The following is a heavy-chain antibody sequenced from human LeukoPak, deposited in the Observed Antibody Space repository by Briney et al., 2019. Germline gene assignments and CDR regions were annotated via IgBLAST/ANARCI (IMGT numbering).Heavy chain of an antibody. Sequence: SETLSLTCTVSGGSISSSGYYWGWIRQPPGKGLEWTASMSYSGTTYYNPSLKSRVTISVDTSKNGFSLKLSSVTAADTAVYYCAKSGYSFLVDYWGQGTLVTVSS. CDR1: GGSISSSGYY. J-gene: IGHJ4*02. CDR3: AKSGYSFLVDY. V-gene: IGHV4-39*01. D-gene: IGHD5-18*01. CDR2: MSYSGTT.